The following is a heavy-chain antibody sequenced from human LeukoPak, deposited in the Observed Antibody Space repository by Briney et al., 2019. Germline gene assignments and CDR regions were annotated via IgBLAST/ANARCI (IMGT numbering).Heavy chain of an antibody. D-gene: IGHD6-13*01. V-gene: IGHV3-23*01. CDR3: AKGYSRDS. Sequence: GGSLRLSCAASGFTFSSYAMSWVRQAPGKGLEWVSLISGSGIDAYYADSVKGRFTISRDNSKNTLYPQMNSLRVEDTAVYYCAKGYSRDSWGQGTLVTVSS. CDR1: GFTFSSYA. CDR2: ISGSGIDA. J-gene: IGHJ5*01.